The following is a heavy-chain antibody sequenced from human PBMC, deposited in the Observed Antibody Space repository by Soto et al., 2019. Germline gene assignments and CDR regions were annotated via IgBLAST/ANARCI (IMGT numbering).Heavy chain of an antibody. V-gene: IGHV4-4*02. CDR1: GGSVSTNTW. D-gene: IGHD3-16*01. J-gene: IGHJ4*02. CDR2: IYHIGST. Sequence: PSETLSLTCAVSGGSVSTNTWWNWVRQSTGKGLEWIGEIYHIGSTRYNPSLESRVTISVDRSKNQFSLKLSSVTAADTAVYYCARSRRDLGEFEYWGQGTLVTGSS. CDR3: ARSRRDLGEFEY.